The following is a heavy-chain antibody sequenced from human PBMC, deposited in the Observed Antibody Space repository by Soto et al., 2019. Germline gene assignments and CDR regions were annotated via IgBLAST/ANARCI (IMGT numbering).Heavy chain of an antibody. CDR1: GGSISSSNW. D-gene: IGHD1-26*01. V-gene: IGHV4-4*02. J-gene: IGHJ6*02. CDR3: ARVSGSYYYGMDV. CDR2: IYHSGST. Sequence: QVQLQESGPGLVKPSGTLSLTCAVSGGSISSSNWWSWVRQPPGKGLEWIGEIYHSGSTNYNPSRQGRVTRSVDKSKPQFSLKLSSVTAADTAVYYCARVSGSYYYGMDVWGQGTTVTVSS.